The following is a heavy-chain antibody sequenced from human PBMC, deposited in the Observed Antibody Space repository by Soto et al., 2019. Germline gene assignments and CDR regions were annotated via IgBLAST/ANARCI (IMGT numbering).Heavy chain of an antibody. D-gene: IGHD6-25*01. J-gene: IGHJ6*02. CDR2: ISYDGSNK. Sequence: GGSLRLSCAASGFTFSSYAMHWVRQAPGKGLEWVAVISYDGSNKYYADSVKGRFTISRDNSKNTLYLQMNSLRAEDTAVYYCARVEQRYYNYYYGMDVWGQGTTVTVSS. V-gene: IGHV3-30-3*01. CDR1: GFTFSSYA. CDR3: ARVEQRYYNYYYGMDV.